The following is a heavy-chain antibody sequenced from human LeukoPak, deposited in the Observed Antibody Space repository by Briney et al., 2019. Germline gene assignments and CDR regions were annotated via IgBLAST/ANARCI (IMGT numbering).Heavy chain of an antibody. D-gene: IGHD6-6*01. Sequence: SVTLSFTSSVPRGSIYGYCWNRLRQRPGKALEWIGFIYSSGTTNYNPSLKSRVTISLDPSNKQFSLRLTSVTAADTAVYFCARVASRSISSRCFDHWGEGTLVTVSS. CDR3: ARVASRSISSRCFDH. V-gene: IGHV4-4*08. CDR2: IYSSGTT. CDR1: RGSIYGYC. J-gene: IGHJ4*02.